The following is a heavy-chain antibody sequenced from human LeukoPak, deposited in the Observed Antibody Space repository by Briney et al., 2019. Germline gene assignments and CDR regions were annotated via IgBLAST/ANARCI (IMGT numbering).Heavy chain of an antibody. CDR2: IAPSDSYT. J-gene: IGHJ5*02. Sequence: GESLKISCKASGYSFPSYWITWVRQVPGNGLEWMGRIAPSDSYTNYNPSFEGHVTMSVEKSITTVYLQWSSLKASDTAMYYCVRQPPGVYDTTQNWFDPWGQGTLVTVSS. D-gene: IGHD3-22*01. V-gene: IGHV5-10-1*01. CDR1: GYSFPSYW. CDR3: VRQPPGVYDTTQNWFDP.